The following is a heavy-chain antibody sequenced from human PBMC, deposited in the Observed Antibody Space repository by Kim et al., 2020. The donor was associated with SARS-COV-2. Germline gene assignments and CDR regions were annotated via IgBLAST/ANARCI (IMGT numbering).Heavy chain of an antibody. J-gene: IGHJ4*02. CDR3: ARGAPVTNPFDY. V-gene: IGHV1-8*01. D-gene: IGHD4-17*01. CDR1: GYTFTSYD. Sequence: ASVKVSCKASGYTFTSYDINWVRQATGQGLEWMGWMNPNSGNTGYAQKFQGRVTMTRNTSISTAYMELSSLRSEDTAVYYCARGAPVTNPFDYWGQGTLVTVSS. CDR2: MNPNSGNT.